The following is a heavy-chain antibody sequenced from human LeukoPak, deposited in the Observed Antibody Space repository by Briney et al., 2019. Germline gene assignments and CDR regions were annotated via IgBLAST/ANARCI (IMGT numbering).Heavy chain of an antibody. J-gene: IGHJ4*02. Sequence: SGGSLRLSCAASGFTFSSYGMHWVRQAPGKGLEWVAFIRHDGSNKYYADSVKGRFTISRDNSKNTLYLQMNSLRAEDTAVYYCEKVLHYFSSPRCYPLQDYGGQEPL. CDR2: IRHDGSNK. V-gene: IGHV3-30*02. D-gene: IGHD2-2*01. CDR3: EKVLHYFSSPRCYPLQDY. CDR1: GFTFSSYG.